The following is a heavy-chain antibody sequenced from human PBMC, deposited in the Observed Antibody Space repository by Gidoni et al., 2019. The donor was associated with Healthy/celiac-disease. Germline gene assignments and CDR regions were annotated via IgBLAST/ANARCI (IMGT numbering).Heavy chain of an antibody. CDR2: IIPIFGTA. J-gene: IGHJ6*03. Sequence: QVQLVQSGAEVQKPGSSVKFSCKASGGTFSSYAISWVRRASGQGLEWMGEIIPIFGTANSAQKFQGRVTITADESTSTAYMELSSLRSEDTAVYYCARIGGYCTNGVCYAGPNYYYYYDMDVWGKGTTVTVSS. CDR1: GGTFSSYA. CDR3: ARIGGYCTNGVCYAGPNYYYYYDMDV. V-gene: IGHV1-69*01. D-gene: IGHD2-8*01.